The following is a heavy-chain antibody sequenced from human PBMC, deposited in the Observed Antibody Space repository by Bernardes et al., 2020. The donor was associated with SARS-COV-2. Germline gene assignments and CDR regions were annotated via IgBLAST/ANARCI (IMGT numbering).Heavy chain of an antibody. D-gene: IGHD3-16*01. CDR3: AGDVSLDGMDV. CDR2: TDVGTTYI. CDR1: GFIFRNYN. Sequence: GGSLRLSCAASGFIFRNYNMNWVRQAPGKGLEWVASTDVGTTYISYADSVKGRFTISRDNAENLLYLQMNSLRPEDTAVYYCAGDVSLDGMDVWGQGTTVTVSS. V-gene: IGHV3-21*06. J-gene: IGHJ6*02.